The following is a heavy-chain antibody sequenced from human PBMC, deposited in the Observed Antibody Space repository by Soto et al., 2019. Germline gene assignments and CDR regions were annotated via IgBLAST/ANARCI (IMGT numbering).Heavy chain of an antibody. Sequence: EVQLVESGGGLVQPGRSLRLSCAASGFTFDDYAMHWVRQAPGKGLEWVSGISWNSGSIGYADSVKGRFTISRDNAKNSLYLQMNSLRAEDTALYYCANSRAWGAVAVPTSYWGQGTLVTVSS. D-gene: IGHD6-19*01. CDR2: ISWNSGSI. CDR3: ANSRAWGAVAVPTSY. V-gene: IGHV3-9*01. CDR1: GFTFDDYA. J-gene: IGHJ4*02.